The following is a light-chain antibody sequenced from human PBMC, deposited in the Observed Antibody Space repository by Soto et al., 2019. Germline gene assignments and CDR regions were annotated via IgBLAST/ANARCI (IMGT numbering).Light chain of an antibody. CDR2: GNS. V-gene: IGLV1-40*01. Sequence: QSVLTQPPSVSGAPGQRVTISCTGSSSNIGARYDVHWYQQLPRTAPKLLIYGNSNRPSGVPDRFSGTKSGTSASLAITGLQAEDEADYYCQSYDTSLSGYVFGTGTKVTVL. J-gene: IGLJ1*01. CDR1: SSNIGARYD. CDR3: QSYDTSLSGYV.